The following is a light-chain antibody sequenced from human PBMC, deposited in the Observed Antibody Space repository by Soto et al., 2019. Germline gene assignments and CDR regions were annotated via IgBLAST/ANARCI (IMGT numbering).Light chain of an antibody. CDR3: QQSLTMPIT. CDR2: SAS. Sequence: DIQMTQSPAALSVNVGDRVTITCRASQSINNYLNWYLQRPGQAPKLLIRSASTLQRGVPSRFSGSGSRTEFTLTIADLQPDDFGTYYCQQSLTMPITFGHGTRLAI. J-gene: IGKJ5*01. V-gene: IGKV1-39*01. CDR1: QSINNY.